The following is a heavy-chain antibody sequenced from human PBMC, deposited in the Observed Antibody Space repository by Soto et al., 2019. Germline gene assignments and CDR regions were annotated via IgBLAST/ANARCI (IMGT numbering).Heavy chain of an antibody. D-gene: IGHD6-6*01. CDR1: GGSISSDDYY. CDR2: IYYSGRT. J-gene: IGHJ4*02. V-gene: IGHV4-30-4*01. CDR3: ARELSNSPDYFDF. Sequence: KTSETLSLTCTVSGGSISSDDYYWSWIRQPPGKGLEWIGYIYYSGRTDYNPSLKSRVVISIDTSKNQFSLILSSMSATDTAVYYCARELSNSPDYFDFSGQGTLVTVSS.